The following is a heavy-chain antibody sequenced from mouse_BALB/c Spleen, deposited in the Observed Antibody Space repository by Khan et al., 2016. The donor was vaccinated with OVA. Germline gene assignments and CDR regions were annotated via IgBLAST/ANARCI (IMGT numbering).Heavy chain of an antibody. J-gene: IGHJ3*01. D-gene: IGHD2-14*01. CDR2: MIYRGNT. CDR3: ASSTYMYSFAY. CDR1: GDSITSRS. Sequence: EVQLVESGPSLVKPSQTLSLTCSVTGDSITSRSLRWIRKFPGKKLEDMGYMIYRGNTKYNNSLKSRIPITRHTSKNQYYQQLNSVTTDDTAIYCCASSTYMYSFAYWGPGTLVTVSA. V-gene: IGHV3-8*02.